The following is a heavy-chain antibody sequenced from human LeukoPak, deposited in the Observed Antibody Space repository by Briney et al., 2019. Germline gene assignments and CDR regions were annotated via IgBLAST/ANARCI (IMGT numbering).Heavy chain of an antibody. J-gene: IGHJ4*02. CDR2: INTDGSST. Sequence: GGSLRLSCAASRFTLSSYWMHWVRQAPGKGLVWVSRINTDGSSTSYADSVKGRFTISRDNAMNTLYLQMNNLRAEDTAVYYCARDLKGSAWYVDYWGQGTLVTVSS. V-gene: IGHV3-74*01. CDR1: RFTLSSYW. D-gene: IGHD6-19*01. CDR3: ARDLKGSAWYVDY.